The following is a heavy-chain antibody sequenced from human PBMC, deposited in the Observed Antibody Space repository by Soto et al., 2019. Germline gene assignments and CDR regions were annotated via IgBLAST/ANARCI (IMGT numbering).Heavy chain of an antibody. V-gene: IGHV1-18*01. CDR3: AREGGSGNYRYYAMDV. Sequence: ASVKVSCKASGYTFTSYGISWVRQAPGQGLEWMGWIIAYFGNTNYAQKFQGRVTITADESTSTAYMELSSLRSEDTAVYYCAREGGSGNYRYYAMDVWGQGTTVTVSS. CDR1: GYTFTSYG. D-gene: IGHD3-10*01. CDR2: IIAYFGNT. J-gene: IGHJ6*02.